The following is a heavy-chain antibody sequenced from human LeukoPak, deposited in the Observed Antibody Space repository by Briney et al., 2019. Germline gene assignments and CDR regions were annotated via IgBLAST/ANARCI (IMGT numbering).Heavy chain of an antibody. CDR3: ARGSSGWYSVAY. V-gene: IGHV1-46*01. Sequence: ASVKVSCKASGYTFTSYYMHWVRQAPGQGLEWMGIINPSGGSTSYAQKFQSRVTMTRDTSTSTVYMELSSLGSEDTAVYYCARGSSGWYSVAYWGQGTLVTVSS. CDR2: INPSGGST. J-gene: IGHJ4*02. D-gene: IGHD6-19*01. CDR1: GYTFTSYY.